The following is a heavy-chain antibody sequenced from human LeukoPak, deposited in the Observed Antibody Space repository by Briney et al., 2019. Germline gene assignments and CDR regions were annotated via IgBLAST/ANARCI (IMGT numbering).Heavy chain of an antibody. CDR3: ARRVHCSGGSCYRYGMDG. V-gene: IGHV4-59*08. D-gene: IGHD2-15*01. CDR2: NHNAANT. Sequence: SETRSLTCTVSGGSLSSFHWRWSRQPPGGGLEWIGVNHNAANTTYNPSHHSRVTISVDTSNNHSSLKLSSVTAADTAVYYCARRVHCSGGSCYRYGMDGWGQGTTVTVSS. J-gene: IGHJ6*02. CDR1: GGSLSSFH.